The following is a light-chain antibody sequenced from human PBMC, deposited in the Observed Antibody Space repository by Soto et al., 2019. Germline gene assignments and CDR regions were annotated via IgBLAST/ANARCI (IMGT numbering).Light chain of an antibody. J-gene: IGLJ1*01. CDR1: KLGDKY. CDR3: QTWDSSSGWV. Sequence: SYELPQPPSVSVSPGQTASITCSGDKLGDKYACWYQQRPGQSPVLVIYEDTKRPSGIPERFPGSNSGNTATLTISGTQTMDEADYYCQTWDSSSGWVFGTGTKVTVL. CDR2: EDT. V-gene: IGLV3-1*01.